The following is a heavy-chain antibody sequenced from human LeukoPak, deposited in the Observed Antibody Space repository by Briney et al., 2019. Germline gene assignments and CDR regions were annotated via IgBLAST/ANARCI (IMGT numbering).Heavy chain of an antibody. J-gene: IGHJ4*02. CDR1: SASVTAHH. CDR2: VHFSVGT. CDR3: ARDESSRDDSGGYPY. V-gene: IGHV4-4*07. D-gene: IGHD3-22*01. Sequence: SETLSLTCAVSSASVTAHHWAWIRQPAGKGLEWGGRVHFSVGTNYNPSLGSRVALSLDKYQNELSLTLKSVSAADTAVYFCARDESSRDDSGGYPYWGRGVLVTVSS.